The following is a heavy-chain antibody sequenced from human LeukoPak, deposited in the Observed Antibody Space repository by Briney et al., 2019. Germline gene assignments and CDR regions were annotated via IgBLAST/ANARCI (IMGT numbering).Heavy chain of an antibody. Sequence: GGSLRLSCAASGFTFTEYWMTWVRQAPGQRLEWVANIKQDGSEVYYVDSVEGRFTISRDNTKNSVYLQMNSLGVEDTTVYYCAREAYCGGPSCFAVSYMDVWGEGTTVTVSS. CDR2: IKQDGSEV. V-gene: IGHV3-7*01. CDR1: GFTFTEYW. CDR3: AREAYCGGPSCFAVSYMDV. D-gene: IGHD2-21*01. J-gene: IGHJ6*03.